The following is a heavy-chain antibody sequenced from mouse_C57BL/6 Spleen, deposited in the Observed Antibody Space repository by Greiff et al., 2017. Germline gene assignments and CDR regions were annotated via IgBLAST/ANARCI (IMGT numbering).Heavy chain of an antibody. CDR1: GYSITSGYD. D-gene: IGHD1-1*02. CDR3: AREGWSRSYWYFDV. V-gene: IGHV3-1*01. CDR2: IRYSGST. J-gene: IGHJ1*03. Sequence: EVQLQESGPGMVKPSPSLSLTCTVTGYSITSGYDWHWIRHFPGNNLEWMGYIRYSGSTNYNPSLKSRISITHDTSKNHFFLKLNSVTTEDTATYYGAREGWSRSYWYFDVWGTGTTVTVSS.